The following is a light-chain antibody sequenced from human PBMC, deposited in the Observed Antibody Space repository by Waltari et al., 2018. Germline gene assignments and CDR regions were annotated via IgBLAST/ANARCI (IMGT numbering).Light chain of an antibody. V-gene: IGKV3-20*01. Sequence: EIVLTQSPGTLSLSPGERATLSGRASQSVSRYLAWYQQKPGQPPRLLIYDTSIRATGVPDRFGGSGSGTDFSLTISRLEPEDFAVYYCQKYGTLPATFGQGTKVQMK. CDR3: QKYGTLPAT. CDR1: QSVSRY. CDR2: DTS. J-gene: IGKJ1*01.